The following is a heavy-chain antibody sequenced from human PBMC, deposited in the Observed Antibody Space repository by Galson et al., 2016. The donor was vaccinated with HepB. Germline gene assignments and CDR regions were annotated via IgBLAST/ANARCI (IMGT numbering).Heavy chain of an antibody. CDR3: AREVSGMYEGGMDV. Sequence: LKVSCKASGYSFINYGITWARQARGQGLEWMGWISTYNGNTLYAEKLQGRVTMTTDTSTSIAYMELRSLISDDTAVYYCAREVSGMYEGGMDVWGQGITVTVSS. J-gene: IGHJ6*02. V-gene: IGHV1-18*01. CDR2: ISTYNGNT. CDR1: GYSFINYG. D-gene: IGHD2-8*01.